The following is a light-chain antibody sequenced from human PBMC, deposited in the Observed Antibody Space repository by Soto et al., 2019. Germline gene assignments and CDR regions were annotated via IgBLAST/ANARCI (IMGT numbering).Light chain of an antibody. CDR2: WAS. Sequence: DIVLTQSPDSLAVSLGERATINCKSSQSVLYSSKNKNFLGWYQQQPGQPPKLLINWASTREPGVPDRFSGSASGTDFTLTISSLQAEDVAVYYCQQYHSTPYSFGGGTKVEIK. CDR3: QQYHSTPYS. CDR1: QSVLYSSKNKNF. J-gene: IGKJ4*01. V-gene: IGKV4-1*01.